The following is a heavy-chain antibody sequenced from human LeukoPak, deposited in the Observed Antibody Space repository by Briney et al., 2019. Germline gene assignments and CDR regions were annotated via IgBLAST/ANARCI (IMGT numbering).Heavy chain of an antibody. CDR2: INYSGRT. Sequence: PSETLSLTCAVYGVSFNGYYCSWIRQAPGKGLEWIGEINYSGRTSYNPSLKSRVTISLDTTKNQFSLNLTSVTAADTAVYYCAVGRSYWGQGNLVTVSS. J-gene: IGHJ4*02. V-gene: IGHV4-34*01. CDR3: AVGRSY. CDR1: GVSFNGYY.